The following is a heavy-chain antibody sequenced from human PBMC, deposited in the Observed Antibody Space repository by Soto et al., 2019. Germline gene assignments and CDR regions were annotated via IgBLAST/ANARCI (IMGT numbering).Heavy chain of an antibody. V-gene: IGHV1-2*02. J-gene: IGHJ4*02. D-gene: IGHD5-12*01. CDR1: GYTFASY. CDR3: ARVGPPPTIEFDY. Sequence: ASVKVSCKSSGYTFASYMYWVRQAPGQGLEWVGWINLDSGVTKSAQKFQDRVSMTRDTSISTAYMELSRLRSDDTAGYYCARVGPPPTIEFDYWGQGTLVTVSS. CDR2: INLDSGVT.